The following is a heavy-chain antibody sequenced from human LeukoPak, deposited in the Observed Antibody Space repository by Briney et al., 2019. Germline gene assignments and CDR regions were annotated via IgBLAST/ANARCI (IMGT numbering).Heavy chain of an antibody. J-gene: IGHJ1*01. V-gene: IGHV3-64D*09. Sequence: GGSLRLSCSASGFTFSSYAMHWVRQAPGKGLECVSTISSNGDSTYYADSVKGRFTISRDNSKNTLYLQMSSLRPEDTAIYYCVKGVMVFTTYFQHWGQSTLVTVSS. CDR2: ISSNGDST. CDR1: GFTFSSYA. CDR3: VKGVMVFTTYFQH. D-gene: IGHD2/OR15-2a*01.